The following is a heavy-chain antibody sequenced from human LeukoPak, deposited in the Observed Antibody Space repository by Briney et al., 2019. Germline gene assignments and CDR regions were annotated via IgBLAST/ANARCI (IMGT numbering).Heavy chain of an antibody. CDR3: ARWTTVTRAFDF. D-gene: IGHD4-17*01. Sequence: SETLSLTCSVSGGSISIYYWSWIRQAAGKGLEWIGRIYTSGSTNYNPSLKSRVTMSVDTSKNQFSLTLNSVTAADTGVYYCARWTTVTRAFDFWGQGTLVTVSS. J-gene: IGHJ4*02. V-gene: IGHV4-4*07. CDR2: IYTSGST. CDR1: GGSISIYY.